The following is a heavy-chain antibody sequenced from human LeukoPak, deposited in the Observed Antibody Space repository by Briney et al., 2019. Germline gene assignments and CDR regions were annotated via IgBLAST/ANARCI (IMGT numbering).Heavy chain of an antibody. D-gene: IGHD3-3*01. CDR2: IFSRSESI. CDR3: AKDWNTIFGVVRQYGMDV. J-gene: IGHJ6*02. Sequence: GGSLRLSCAASGFTFGAYTINWVRQAPGKGLEWVSCIFSRSESILYADSVKGRFTISRDNAKNSLYLQMDSLRVEDTAVYYCAKDWNTIFGVVRQYGMDVWGQGTTVTVSS. CDR1: GFTFGAYT. V-gene: IGHV3-21*01.